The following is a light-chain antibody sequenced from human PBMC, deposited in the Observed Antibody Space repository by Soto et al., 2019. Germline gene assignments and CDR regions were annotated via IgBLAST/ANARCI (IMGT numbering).Light chain of an antibody. CDR1: NSDVGGYNY. CDR2: EVS. V-gene: IGLV2-8*01. J-gene: IGLJ3*02. CDR3: SSYGGDNNLV. Sequence: QSALTQPPSASGSPGQSVTISCTGTNSDVGGYNYVSWYQQHPGKAPKLMIYEVSKRPSGVPDRFSGSKSGNTASLTVSGLQAEDEADYYCSSYGGDNNLVFGGGTQLTVL.